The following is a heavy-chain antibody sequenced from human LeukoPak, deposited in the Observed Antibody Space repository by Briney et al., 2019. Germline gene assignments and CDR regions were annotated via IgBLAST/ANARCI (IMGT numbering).Heavy chain of an antibody. D-gene: IGHD2-8*02. CDR3: AKSPAPTGTFDY. CDR2: ISWNSGSI. Sequence: GGSLRLSCAASGFTFSSYWMSWVRQAPGKGLEWVSGISWNSGSIGYADSVKGRFTISRDNAKNSLYLQMNSLRAEDTALYYCAKSPAPTGTFDYWGQGTLVTVSS. CDR1: GFTFSSYW. V-gene: IGHV3-9*01. J-gene: IGHJ4*02.